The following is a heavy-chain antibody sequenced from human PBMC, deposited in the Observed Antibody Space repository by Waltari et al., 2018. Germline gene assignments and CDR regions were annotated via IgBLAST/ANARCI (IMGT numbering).Heavy chain of an antibody. D-gene: IGHD3-3*01. J-gene: IGHJ4*02. CDR1: GYSTSSGYS. CDR2: IYNTGST. Sequence: QVQLQESGPGLVKPSETLSLTCAVSGYSTSSGYSWGWIRQPPGKGLECIGNIYNTGSTYYNPSLKSRVTISVDTSKNQFSLKLSSVTAADTAVYYCARDRSGYFMDWGQGSLVTVSS. V-gene: IGHV4-38-2*01. CDR3: ARDRSGYFMD.